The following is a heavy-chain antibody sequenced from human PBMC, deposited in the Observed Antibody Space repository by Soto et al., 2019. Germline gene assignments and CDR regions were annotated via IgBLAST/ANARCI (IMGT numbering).Heavy chain of an antibody. J-gene: IGHJ4*02. CDR3: AKEGPITNWYFDY. V-gene: IGHV3-30*18. CDR1: GFTFSSYG. D-gene: IGHD1-1*01. CDR2: ISYDGNVA. Sequence: QVQLVESGGGVVQPGRSLRLSCAASGFTFSSYGMHWVRQAPGKGLEWVTVISYDGNVAYYADSVKGRFTISRDNSKNTLYLQMNSLRTEDTAMYYCAKEGPITNWYFDYWGQGTLVPVSS.